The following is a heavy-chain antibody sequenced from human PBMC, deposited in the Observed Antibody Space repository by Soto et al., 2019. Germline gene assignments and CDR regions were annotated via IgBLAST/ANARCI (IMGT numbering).Heavy chain of an antibody. Sequence: GGSLRLSCGASGFTFSSYGMHWVRQAPGKGLEWVAVISYDGSNKYYADSVKGRFTISRDNSKNTLYLQMNSLRAEDTAVYYCAKGITPSGRYFDYWGQGTLVTVSS. CDR3: AKGITPSGRYFDY. CDR1: GFTFSSYG. D-gene: IGHD1-20*01. J-gene: IGHJ4*02. CDR2: ISYDGSNK. V-gene: IGHV3-30*18.